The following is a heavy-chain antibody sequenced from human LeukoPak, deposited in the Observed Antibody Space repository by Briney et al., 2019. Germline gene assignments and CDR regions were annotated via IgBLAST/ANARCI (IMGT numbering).Heavy chain of an antibody. J-gene: IGHJ4*02. CDR1: GFTFSSYG. Sequence: GGSLRLSCAASGFTFSSYGMHWVRQAPGKGLEWVAVISYDGSNKYYADSVKGRFTISRDNSKNTLYLQMNSLRAEDTAVYYCARGVTGDSWGQGTLVTVSS. D-gene: IGHD2-21*02. CDR3: ARGVTGDS. CDR2: ISYDGSNK. V-gene: IGHV3-30*03.